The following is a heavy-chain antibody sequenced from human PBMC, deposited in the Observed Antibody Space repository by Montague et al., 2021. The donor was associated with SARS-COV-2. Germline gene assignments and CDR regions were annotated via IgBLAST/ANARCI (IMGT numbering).Heavy chain of an antibody. CDR1: GGSISDGGYS. CDR2: VYYSGST. Sequence: TRSLTCTVSGGSISDGGYSWTWIRRHPGKGLEWIGYVYYSGSTFYNPSLKSRVTISVDTSKNQFSLKLSSVTAADAAVYYCARREDYYGSGSYPNWGQGTLVTVSS. V-gene: IGHV4-31*03. J-gene: IGHJ4*02. CDR3: ARREDYYGSGSYPN. D-gene: IGHD3-10*01.